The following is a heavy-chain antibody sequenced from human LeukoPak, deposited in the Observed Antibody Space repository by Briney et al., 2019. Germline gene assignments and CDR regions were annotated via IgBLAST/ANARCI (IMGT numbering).Heavy chain of an antibody. CDR3: ARDSGWYGFADY. V-gene: IGHV3-74*01. J-gene: IGHJ4*02. CDR2: INSDGSIT. CDR1: GFTFSSHW. D-gene: IGHD6-19*01. Sequence: GGSLRLSCAASGFTFSSHWMHWVRQVPGKGLVGVSRINSDGSITSYADSVKGRFTISRDNAKNTLYLQMNSLRAEDTAVYYCARDSGWYGFADYWGQGTLVTVSS.